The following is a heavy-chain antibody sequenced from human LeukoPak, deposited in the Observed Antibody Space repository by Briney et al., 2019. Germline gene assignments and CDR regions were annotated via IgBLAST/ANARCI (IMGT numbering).Heavy chain of an antibody. Sequence: GGSLRLSCSASGFTFSSYAMHWVRQSPGKGLEYVSAISSIIDRTFYADSVKGRFTISRDNAKNSLYLQMNSLRAEDTAVYYCARGRLPLDYWGQGTLVTVSS. V-gene: IGHV3-64*04. J-gene: IGHJ4*02. CDR1: GFTFSSYA. CDR3: ARGRLPLDY. CDR2: ISSIIDRT. D-gene: IGHD2-21*02.